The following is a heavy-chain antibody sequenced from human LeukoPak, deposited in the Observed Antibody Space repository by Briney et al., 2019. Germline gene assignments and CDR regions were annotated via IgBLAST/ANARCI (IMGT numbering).Heavy chain of an antibody. CDR1: GFTFSNYA. CDR3: AKDDEGPYSFGNSVDY. V-gene: IGHV3-23*01. J-gene: IGHJ4*02. Sequence: PGGSLRLSCAASGFTFSNYAMSWVRQAPGKGLEWVSAISAGGGSTYYADSVRGRFTISRDNSRNTIYMQMNSLRAEDTALYYCAKDDEGPYSFGNSVDYWGQGTLVTVSS. CDR2: ISAGGGST. D-gene: IGHD4-23*01.